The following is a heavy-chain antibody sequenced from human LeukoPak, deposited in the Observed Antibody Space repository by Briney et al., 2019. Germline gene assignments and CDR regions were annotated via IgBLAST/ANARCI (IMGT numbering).Heavy chain of an antibody. V-gene: IGHV1-69*01. CDR3: ARGVRLRLGELSSLGAFDI. J-gene: IGHJ3*02. CDR1: GGTFSSYA. CDR2: IIPIFGTA. Sequence: ASVKVSCKASGGTFSSYAISWVRQAPGQGLEWMGGIIPIFGTANYAQKFQGRVTITADESTSTAYMELSSLRSEDTAVYYCARGVRLRLGELSSLGAFDIWGQGTMVTVSS. D-gene: IGHD3-16*02.